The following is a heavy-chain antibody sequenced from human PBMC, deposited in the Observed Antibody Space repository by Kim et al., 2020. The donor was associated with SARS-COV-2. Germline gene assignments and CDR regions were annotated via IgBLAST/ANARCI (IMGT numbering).Heavy chain of an antibody. D-gene: IGHD3-10*01. Sequence: GGSLRLSCAASGFTFSNAWMSWVRQAPGKGLEWVGRIKSKTDGGTTDYAAPVKGRFTISRDDSKNTLYLQMNSLKTEDTAVYYCTTDYFRYYYYGMDVWGQGTTVTVSS. J-gene: IGHJ6*02. V-gene: IGHV3-15*01. CDR2: IKSKTDGGTT. CDR1: GFTFSNAW. CDR3: TTDYFRYYYYGMDV.